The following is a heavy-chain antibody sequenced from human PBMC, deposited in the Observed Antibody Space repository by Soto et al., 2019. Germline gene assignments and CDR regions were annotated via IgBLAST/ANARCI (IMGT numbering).Heavy chain of an antibody. V-gene: IGHV1-8*02. CDR3: ARVGVITGTTFYYYYYMDV. CDR2: MNPNSGNT. CDR1: GYTFTSYA. J-gene: IGHJ6*03. D-gene: IGHD1-7*01. Sequence: GASVKVSCKASGYTFTSYAMHWVRQAPGQRLEWMGWMNPNSGNTGYAQKFQGRVTMTRNTSISTAYMELSSLRSEDTAVYYCARVGVITGTTFYYYYYMDVWGKGTTVTVSS.